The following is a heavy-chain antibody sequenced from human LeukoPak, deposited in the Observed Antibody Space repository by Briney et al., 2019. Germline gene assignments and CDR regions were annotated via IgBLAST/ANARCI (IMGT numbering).Heavy chain of an antibody. V-gene: IGHV4-39*01. CDR3: ARFSSGYSYY. CDR1: GGSISSSSYY. Sequence: SETLSLTCTVSGGSISSSSYYWGWIRQPPGKGLEWIGSIYYSGSTYYNQSLKSRVTISVDTSKNKFSLKLSSVTAADTAVYYCARFSSGYSYYWGQGTLVTVSS. D-gene: IGHD3-22*01. CDR2: IYYSGST. J-gene: IGHJ4*02.